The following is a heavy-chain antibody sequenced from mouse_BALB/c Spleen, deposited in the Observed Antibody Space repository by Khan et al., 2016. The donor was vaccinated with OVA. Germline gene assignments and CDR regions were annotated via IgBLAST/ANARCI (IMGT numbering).Heavy chain of an antibody. J-gene: IGHJ2*01. V-gene: IGHV2-9*02. Sequence: QVQLKQSGPGLVAPLQSLSITCTVSGFSLTSHGVHWVRQPPGKGLEWLGVIWAGGSTNYNSALMSRLSISKDSAKSQVFLKMNSLQTADTAMYYCARDREPDYFDYWGQGTTLTVSS. CDR2: IWAGGST. CDR1: GFSLTSHG. CDR3: ARDREPDYFDY.